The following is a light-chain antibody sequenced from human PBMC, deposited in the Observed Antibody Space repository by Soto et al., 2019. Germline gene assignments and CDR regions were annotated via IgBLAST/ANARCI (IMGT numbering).Light chain of an antibody. Sequence: TQSPSTLGSVVGDRVTITCRGSQRISTWLAWYKQKPGKAPSRMIYDGYILKSGVHTNFSGNGPGKELAPTVSSMPPPDSEPSHRIPYLSYKWTFGQ. CDR1: QRISTW. J-gene: IGKJ1*01. V-gene: IGKV1-5*01. CDR3: IPYLSYKWT. CDR2: DGY.